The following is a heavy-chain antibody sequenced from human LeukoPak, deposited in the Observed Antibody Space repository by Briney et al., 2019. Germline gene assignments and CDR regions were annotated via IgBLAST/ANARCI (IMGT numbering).Heavy chain of an antibody. CDR1: GSTFDDYA. Sequence: GGSLRLSCAASGSTFDDYAMHWVRQAPGKGLEWVSGISWNSGSIGYADSVKGRFTISRDNAKNSLYLQMNSLRAEDTALYYCAKDLWFGELSNGFDYWGQGTLVTVSS. CDR3: AKDLWFGELSNGFDY. CDR2: ISWNSGSI. D-gene: IGHD3-10*01. J-gene: IGHJ4*02. V-gene: IGHV3-9*01.